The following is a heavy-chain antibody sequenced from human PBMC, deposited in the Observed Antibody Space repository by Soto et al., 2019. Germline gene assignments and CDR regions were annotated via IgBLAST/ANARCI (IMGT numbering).Heavy chain of an antibody. V-gene: IGHV4-39*01. Sequence: QSQTLSLTCTVSGGSISSSSYYWGWIRQPPGKGLEWIGSIYYSGSTYYNPSLKSRVTISVDTSKNQFSLKLSSVTAADTAVYYCARQLYSSGINWFDPWGQGTLVTVSS. CDR3: ARQLYSSGINWFDP. CDR1: GGSISSSSYY. CDR2: IYYSGST. J-gene: IGHJ5*02. D-gene: IGHD6-19*01.